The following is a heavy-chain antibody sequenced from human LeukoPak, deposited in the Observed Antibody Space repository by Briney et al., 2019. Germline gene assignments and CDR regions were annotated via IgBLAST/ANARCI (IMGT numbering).Heavy chain of an antibody. CDR3: ARDGGWIIQLWSYDAFDI. CDR1: GFTFSSYA. J-gene: IGHJ3*02. D-gene: IGHD5-18*01. CDR2: ISYDGSNK. V-gene: IGHV3-30*04. Sequence: GGSLRLSCAASGFTFSSYAMHWVRQAPGKGLEWVAVISYDGSNKYYADSVKGRFTISRDNSKNTLYLQMNSLRAEDTAVYYCARDGGWIIQLWSYDAFDIWGQGTMVTVSS.